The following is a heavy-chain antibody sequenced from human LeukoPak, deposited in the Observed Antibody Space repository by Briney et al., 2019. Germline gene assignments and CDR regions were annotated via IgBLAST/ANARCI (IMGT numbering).Heavy chain of an antibody. V-gene: IGHV4-39*01. Sequence: KSSETLSLTCTVSGGSISSSSYYWGWIRQPPGKGLEWIGSIYYSGSTYYNPSLKSRVTISVDTSKNQFSLKLSSVTAADTAMYYCARGRPRPDYWGQGTLVTVSS. CDR3: ARGRPRPDY. CDR1: GGSISSSSYY. J-gene: IGHJ4*02. CDR2: IYYSGST.